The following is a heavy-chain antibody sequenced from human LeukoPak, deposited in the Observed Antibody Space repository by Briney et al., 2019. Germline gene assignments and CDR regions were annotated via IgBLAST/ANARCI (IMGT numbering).Heavy chain of an antibody. V-gene: IGHV3-23*01. Sequence: GGSLRLSCAASGFTFSSSAMSWVRQAPGKELEWVSAISNNGGYTYYADSVQGRFTISRDNSKSTLCLRMNSLRAEDTAVYYCAKQLGYCSDGSCYFPYWGQGTLVTVSS. CDR3: AKQLGYCSDGSCYFPY. D-gene: IGHD2-15*01. CDR2: ISNNGGYT. CDR1: GFTFSSSA. J-gene: IGHJ4*02.